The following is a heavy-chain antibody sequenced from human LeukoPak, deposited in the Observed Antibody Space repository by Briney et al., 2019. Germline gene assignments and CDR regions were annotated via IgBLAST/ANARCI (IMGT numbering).Heavy chain of an antibody. CDR1: GFTFSSYA. D-gene: IGHD6-13*01. V-gene: IGHV3-23*01. J-gene: IGHJ5*02. CDR2: ISGSGGST. CDR3: AKAQGAAGSNWFDP. Sequence: GGSLRLSCAASGFTFSSYAMSWVRQAPGKGLEWVSGISGSGGSTYYADSVKGRFTISRDNSKNTLYLQMNSQRAEDTAVYYCAKAQGAAGSNWFDPWGQGTLVTVSS.